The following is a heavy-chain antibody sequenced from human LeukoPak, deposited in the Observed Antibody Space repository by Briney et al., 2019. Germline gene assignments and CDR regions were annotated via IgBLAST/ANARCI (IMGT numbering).Heavy chain of an antibody. J-gene: IGHJ5*02. CDR2: INHSGST. D-gene: IGHD5-12*01. V-gene: IGHV4-34*01. Sequence: PSETLSLTCAVYGGSFSGYYWSWIRQPPGKGLEWIGEINHSGSTNYNPSLKSRVTISVDTSKNQFSLKLSSVTAADTAVYYCARDIVDNWFDPWGQGTLVTVSS. CDR3: ARDIVDNWFDP. CDR1: GGSFSGYY.